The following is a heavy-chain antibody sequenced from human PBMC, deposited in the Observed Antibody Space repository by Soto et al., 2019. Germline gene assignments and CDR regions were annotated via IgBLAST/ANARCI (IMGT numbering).Heavy chain of an antibody. D-gene: IGHD1-26*01. J-gene: IGHJ4*02. V-gene: IGHV3-30*18. CDR3: AKEGEYSGSPIFDY. Sequence: QVQLVESGGGVVQPGRSLRLSCAASGFTFSSYGMHWVRQAPGKGLEWVAVISYDGSNKYYADSVKGRFTISRANSKNTLYLQMNSLRAEDTAVYYCAKEGEYSGSPIFDYWGQGTLVTVSS. CDR2: ISYDGSNK. CDR1: GFTFSSYG.